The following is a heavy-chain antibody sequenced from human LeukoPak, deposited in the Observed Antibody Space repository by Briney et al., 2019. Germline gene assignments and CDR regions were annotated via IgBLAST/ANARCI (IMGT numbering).Heavy chain of an antibody. Sequence: GGSLRLSCAASGFTFSSYWMNWVRQAPGKGLEWVSHITASGTAMFYADSVKGRFTISRDNAKNSLYLQMNSLRDEDTAVYYCASSGSYRFDYWGQGTLVTVSS. V-gene: IGHV3-48*02. CDR3: ASSGSYRFDY. CDR1: GFTFSSYW. J-gene: IGHJ4*02. D-gene: IGHD1-26*01. CDR2: ITASGTAM.